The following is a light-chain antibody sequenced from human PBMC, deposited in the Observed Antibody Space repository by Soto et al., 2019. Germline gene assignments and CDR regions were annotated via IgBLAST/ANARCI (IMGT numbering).Light chain of an antibody. CDR3: QQYGSAPLT. CDR1: QSVRSSY. J-gene: IGKJ4*01. Sequence: EIVLTQSPGTLSLSPGESATLSCRASQSVRSSYVAWYQQKPGQAPRLLIYGASSRATGIPDRFSGGGSGTDFTLTISRLEPEDFAVYYCQQYGSAPLTFGGGTKVEIK. V-gene: IGKV3-20*01. CDR2: GAS.